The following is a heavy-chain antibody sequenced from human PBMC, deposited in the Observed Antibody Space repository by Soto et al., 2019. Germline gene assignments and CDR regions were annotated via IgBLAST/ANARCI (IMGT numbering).Heavy chain of an antibody. CDR1: GFTFSIHW. D-gene: IGHD3-16*01. Sequence: EVHLVESGGGLVQPGGSLRLSCAASGFTFSIHWMHWVRQVPGKGLVWVSRINGDGTSTGYADSVKGRFTISRDNAKNSLYLQMEGLRVEDTAVYYCTRGPPGGYGMDVWGQGTTVTVSS. V-gene: IGHV3-74*01. CDR3: TRGPPGGYGMDV. J-gene: IGHJ6*02. CDR2: INGDGTST.